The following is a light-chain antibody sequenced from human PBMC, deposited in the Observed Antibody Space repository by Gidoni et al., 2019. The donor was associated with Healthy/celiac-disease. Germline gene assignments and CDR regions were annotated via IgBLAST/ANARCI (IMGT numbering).Light chain of an antibody. V-gene: IGKV3-15*01. Sequence: ELVMTQFQATLSVSTGDRATLSCRAMQSVSSNLAWYQQKPGQAPRLLIYGASTRATGIPARFSGSGSGTEFTLTISSLQSEDFAVYYCQQYNNWPPLTFGGGTKVEIK. J-gene: IGKJ4*01. CDR1: QSVSSN. CDR2: GAS. CDR3: QQYNNWPPLT.